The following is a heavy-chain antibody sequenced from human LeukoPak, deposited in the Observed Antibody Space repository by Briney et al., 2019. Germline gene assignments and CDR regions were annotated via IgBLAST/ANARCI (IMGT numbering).Heavy chain of an antibody. D-gene: IGHD3-3*01. Sequence: GGSLRLSCAASGFTFSSYGMHWVRRAPGKGLEWVAVISYDGSNKYYADSVKGRFTISRDNAKNSLYLQMNGLRAEDTAVYYCARDGSDVLRFLEWYPLWGQGTMVTVSS. CDR3: ARDGSDVLRFLEWYPL. J-gene: IGHJ3*01. V-gene: IGHV3-30*03. CDR2: ISYDGSNK. CDR1: GFTFSSYG.